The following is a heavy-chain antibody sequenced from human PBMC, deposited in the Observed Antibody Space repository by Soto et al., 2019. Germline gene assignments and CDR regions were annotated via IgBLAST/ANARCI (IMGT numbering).Heavy chain of an antibody. CDR3: AKDRGSGNYGVNAFDI. Sequence: EVQVLESGGGLGQPGGSLRLSCAASGFTFSSYAMSWVRQAPGKGLEWVSTISGSGGNTYYADSVKGRFTISRDNSKNTLYLQMNSLRGEDTAIYYCAKDRGSGNYGVNAFDIWGQGTMVTVSS. V-gene: IGHV3-23*01. CDR1: GFTFSSYA. J-gene: IGHJ3*02. CDR2: ISGSGGNT. D-gene: IGHD1-26*01.